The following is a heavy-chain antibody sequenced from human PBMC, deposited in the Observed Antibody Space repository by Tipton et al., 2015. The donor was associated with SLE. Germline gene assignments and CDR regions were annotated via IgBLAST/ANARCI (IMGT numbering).Heavy chain of an antibody. D-gene: IGHD4-17*01. Sequence: TLSLTCTVSGGSVSSGSYYWSWIRQPPGKGLEWIGYIYHSGGTNHSPSLRSRLTTLVDTSKNQFSLKLRSVTAADTAVYYCARDLHGEGPDAFDIWGQGTMVTVSS. CDR1: GGSVSSGSYY. CDR2: IYHSGGT. V-gene: IGHV4-61*01. J-gene: IGHJ3*02. CDR3: ARDLHGEGPDAFDI.